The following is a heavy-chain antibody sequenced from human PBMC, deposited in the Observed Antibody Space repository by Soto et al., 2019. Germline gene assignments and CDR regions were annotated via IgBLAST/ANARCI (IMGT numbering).Heavy chain of an antibody. Sequence: SETLSLTCTVSGGSITSYYWSWIRQPPGKGLEWIGYVFHSGITGYNPSLKSRVTISVDASKNLFSLNLISVTAADTAVYYCARDQNGSPYFDYWGQGTLVTVSS. D-gene: IGHD1-26*01. CDR2: VFHSGIT. V-gene: IGHV4-59*01. CDR3: ARDQNGSPYFDY. J-gene: IGHJ4*02. CDR1: GGSITSYY.